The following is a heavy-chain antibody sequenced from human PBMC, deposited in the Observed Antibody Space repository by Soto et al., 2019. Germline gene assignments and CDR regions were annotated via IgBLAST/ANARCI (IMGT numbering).Heavy chain of an antibody. D-gene: IGHD5-18*01. V-gene: IGHV1-18*01. Sequence: ASVKVSCKASGYTFTRYGISWVRQAPGQGLEWMGWISAYNGNTNYAQKLQGRVTMTTDTSTSTAYMELRSLRSDDTAVYYCARDVGIQLWSWYFDYWGQGTLVTVSS. J-gene: IGHJ4*02. CDR2: ISAYNGNT. CDR1: GYTFTRYG. CDR3: ARDVGIQLWSWYFDY.